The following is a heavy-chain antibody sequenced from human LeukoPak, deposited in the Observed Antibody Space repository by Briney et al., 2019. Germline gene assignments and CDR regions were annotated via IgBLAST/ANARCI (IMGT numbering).Heavy chain of an antibody. D-gene: IGHD3-10*01. Sequence: ASVKVSCRASGYTFTGYYIHWVRQAPGQGLEWMAWINPNSGATNYAQKFQGRVTMTRDTSISTAYMELSRLTSDDTAVYFCARGRFGEWDNWFDPWGQGTLVTVSS. J-gene: IGHJ5*02. CDR2: INPNSGAT. V-gene: IGHV1-2*02. CDR3: ARGRFGEWDNWFDP. CDR1: GYTFTGYY.